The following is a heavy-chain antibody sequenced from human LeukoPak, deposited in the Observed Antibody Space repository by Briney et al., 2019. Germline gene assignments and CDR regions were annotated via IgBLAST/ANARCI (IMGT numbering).Heavy chain of an antibody. CDR2: INHSGTT. V-gene: IGHV4-34*01. CDR3: ARSEGSGSTVLHY. J-gene: IGHJ4*02. D-gene: IGHD3-10*01. CDR1: GGSFSGYY. Sequence: NASETLSLTCAVYGGSFSGYYWTLIRQPPGKGLEWIGEINHSGTTNYNPSLKSRVTISVDTSKNQFSLKLSSVTAADTAVYYCARSEGSGSTVLHYWGQGTLVTVSS.